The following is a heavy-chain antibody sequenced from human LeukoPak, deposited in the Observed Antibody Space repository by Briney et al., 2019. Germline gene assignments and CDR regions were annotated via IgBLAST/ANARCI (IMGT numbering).Heavy chain of an antibody. CDR1: GGTFSSYA. V-gene: IGHV1-69*05. Sequence: SVKVSCKASGGTFSSYAISWVRQAPGQGLEWMGGIIPIFGTANYAQKFQGRVTITTDGSTSTAYMELSSLRSEDTAVYYCARDAFTIFGVVAPGGWFDPWGQGTLVTVSS. D-gene: IGHD3-3*01. CDR2: IIPIFGTA. CDR3: ARDAFTIFGVVAPGGWFDP. J-gene: IGHJ5*02.